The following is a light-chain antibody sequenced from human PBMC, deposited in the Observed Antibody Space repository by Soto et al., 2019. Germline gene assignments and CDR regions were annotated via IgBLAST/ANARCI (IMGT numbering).Light chain of an antibody. CDR2: WAS. J-gene: IGKJ3*01. V-gene: IGKV4-1*01. CDR1: QSVLYSSSNKDY. Sequence: DIVMTQSPDSLAVSLGERVTINCKSSQSVLYSSSNKDYLAWYQQKPGQPPKMVIYWASTRESGVPDRFSGSGSGTDFTLTISSLQAEDVAVYYCQQYYSTPFTFGPGTKVDIK. CDR3: QQYYSTPFT.